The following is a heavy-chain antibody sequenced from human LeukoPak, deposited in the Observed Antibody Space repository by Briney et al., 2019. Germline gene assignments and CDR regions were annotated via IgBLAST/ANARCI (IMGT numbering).Heavy chain of an antibody. D-gene: IGHD6-19*01. V-gene: IGHV3-66*01. Sequence: GGALRLSCAASGFTVSSNYTSWVRPAPGKGLEWGSVIYSGVSTYYADSVKGRFTISRDNSKNTLYLQMNSLRAEDTAVYYCARTPTGYSSGWYGYYYYGMDVWGQGTTVTVSS. CDR1: GFTVSSNY. CDR3: ARTPTGYSSGWYGYYYYGMDV. J-gene: IGHJ6*02. CDR2: IYSGVST.